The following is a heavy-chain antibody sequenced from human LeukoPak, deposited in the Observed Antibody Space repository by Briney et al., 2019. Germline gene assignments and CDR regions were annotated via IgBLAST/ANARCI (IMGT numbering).Heavy chain of an antibody. Sequence: GGSLRLSCAASGFTFSSYSMNWVRQAPGKGLEWVSSISSSSSYIYYVDSVKGRFTISRDNAKNSLYLQMNSLRAEDTAVYYCASSPLDSSSWYSYGMDVWGQGTTVTVSS. CDR3: ASSPLDSSSWYSYGMDV. J-gene: IGHJ6*02. V-gene: IGHV3-21*01. CDR1: GFTFSSYS. CDR2: ISSSSSYI. D-gene: IGHD6-13*01.